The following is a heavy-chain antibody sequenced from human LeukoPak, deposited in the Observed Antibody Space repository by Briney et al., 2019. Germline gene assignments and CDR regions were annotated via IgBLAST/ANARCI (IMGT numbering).Heavy chain of an antibody. J-gene: IGHJ4*02. CDR2: INAGNGNT. CDR1: GGTFSSYA. CDR3: ARGYIAVAGFDY. V-gene: IGHV1-3*01. Sequence: GSSVKVSCKASGGTFSSYAISWVRQAPGQGLEWMGWINAGNGNTKYSQKFQGRVTITRDTSASTAYMELSSLRSEDTAVYYCARGYIAVAGFDYWGQGTLVTVSS. D-gene: IGHD6-19*01.